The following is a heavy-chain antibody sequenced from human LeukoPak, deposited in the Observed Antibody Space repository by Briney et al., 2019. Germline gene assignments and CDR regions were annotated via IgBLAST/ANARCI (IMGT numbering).Heavy chain of an antibody. CDR1: GFTFSSYA. CDR2: ISYDGSNK. J-gene: IGHJ4*02. Sequence: PGGSLRLSCAASGFTFSSYAMHWVRQAPGKGLEWVAVISYDGSNKYYADSVKGRFTISRDNSKNTLYLQMNSLRAEDTAVYYCAKEGIAARWDYWGQGTLVTVSS. V-gene: IGHV3-30-3*01. CDR3: AKEGIAARWDY. D-gene: IGHD6-6*01.